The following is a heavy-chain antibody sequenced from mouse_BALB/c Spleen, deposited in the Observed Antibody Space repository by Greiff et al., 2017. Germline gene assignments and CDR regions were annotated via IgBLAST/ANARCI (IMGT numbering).Heavy chain of an antibody. CDR1: GFTFSSYA. D-gene: IGHD1-1*01. CDR3: ARQGTTVVGAMDY. J-gene: IGHJ4*01. CDR2: ISSGGSYT. Sequence: EVMLVESGGGLVKPGGSLKLSCAASGFTFSSYAMSWVRQTPEKRLEWVATISSGGSYTYYPDSVKGRFTISRDNAKNTLYLQMSSLRSEDTAMYYCARQGTTVVGAMDYWGQGTSVTVSS. V-gene: IGHV5-9-3*01.